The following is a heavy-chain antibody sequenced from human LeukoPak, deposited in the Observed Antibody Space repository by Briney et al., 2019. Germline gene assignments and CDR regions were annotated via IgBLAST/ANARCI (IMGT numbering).Heavy chain of an antibody. D-gene: IGHD3-10*01. CDR1: GGTFNSYA. J-gene: IGHJ5*02. CDR2: IIPMFGTA. Sequence: SVKVSCKASGGTFNSYAISWVRQAPGQGLEWMGGIIPMFGTADSAQKFQGRVTITADESTSTAYMELSSLRSEDTVVYYCARSWFGEPHKRWFDPWGQGTLVTVSS. V-gene: IGHV1-69*01. CDR3: ARSWFGEPHKRWFDP.